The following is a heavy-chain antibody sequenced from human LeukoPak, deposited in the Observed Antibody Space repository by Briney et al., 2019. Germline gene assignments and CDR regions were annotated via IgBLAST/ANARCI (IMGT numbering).Heavy chain of an antibody. CDR3: AREGLDY. Sequence: EASVKVSCKASGYTFTKYDINWVRQATGQGVEWMGYKNPNSGNSAYAQKFQGRVTITTDASITTAYMELSGLRSEDTALYYCAREGLDYWGQGTLVTVSS. CDR1: GYTFTKYD. J-gene: IGHJ4*02. CDR2: KNPNSGNS. V-gene: IGHV1-8*03.